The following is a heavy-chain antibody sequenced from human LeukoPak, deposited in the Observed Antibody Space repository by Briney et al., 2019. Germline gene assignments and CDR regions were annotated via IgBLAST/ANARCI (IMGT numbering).Heavy chain of an antibody. V-gene: IGHV3-23*01. Sequence: GGSLRLSCAASGFTFSNYAMSRVRQAPGRGLEWVSAVSGSGGNTYFADSVKGRFTVSRDNSKNTLYLQMNSLRAEDTAVYYCALNWGFDYWGQGTLVTVSS. J-gene: IGHJ4*02. CDR1: GFTFSNYA. CDR3: ALNWGFDY. CDR2: VSGSGGNT. D-gene: IGHD7-27*01.